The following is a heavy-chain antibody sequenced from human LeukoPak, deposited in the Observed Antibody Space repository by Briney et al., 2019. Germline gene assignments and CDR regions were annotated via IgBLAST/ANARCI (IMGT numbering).Heavy chain of an antibody. J-gene: IGHJ4*02. CDR3: AKDTKGAAPS. D-gene: IGHD6-6*01. Sequence: GGSLRLSCAASGFTFSSYAMHWVRQAPGKGLEWVAVISYDGSNKYYADSVKGRFTISRDNSKNTLYLQMNSLRAEDTAVYYCAKDTKGAAPSWGQGTLVTVSS. CDR1: GFTFSSYA. CDR2: ISYDGSNK. V-gene: IGHV3-30-3*01.